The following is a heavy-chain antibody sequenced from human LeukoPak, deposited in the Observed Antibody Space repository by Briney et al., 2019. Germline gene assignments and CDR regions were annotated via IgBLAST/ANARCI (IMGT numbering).Heavy chain of an antibody. J-gene: IGHJ4*02. CDR2: INGSSSYT. V-gene: IGHV3-11*06. CDR1: GFTISDYY. CDR3: ARIIPPSHSRSWYYFDC. Sequence: PWGSLSLSCAASGFTISDYYMSWIRQPPGKGLEWISYINGSSSYTNYADSVKGRFTISRDNAKNSLYLQMNSLRAEDTAVYYCARIIPPSHSRSWYYFDCWGQGTLVTVSS. D-gene: IGHD6-13*01.